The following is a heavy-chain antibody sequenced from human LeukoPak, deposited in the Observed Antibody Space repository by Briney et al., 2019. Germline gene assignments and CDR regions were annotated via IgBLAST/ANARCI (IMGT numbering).Heavy chain of an antibody. Sequence: PGGSLRLSCAASGFTVSSNYMSWVRQAPGKGLEWVSVIYSGGSTYYADSVKGRFTISRGNSKNTLYLQMNSLRAEDTAVYYCARVVRFLEWSFDYWGQGTLVTVSS. J-gene: IGHJ4*02. CDR3: ARVVRFLEWSFDY. V-gene: IGHV3-66*02. CDR2: IYSGGST. CDR1: GFTVSSNY. D-gene: IGHD3-3*01.